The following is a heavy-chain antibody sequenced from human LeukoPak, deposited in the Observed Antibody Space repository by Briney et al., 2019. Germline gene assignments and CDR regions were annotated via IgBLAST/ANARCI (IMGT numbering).Heavy chain of an antibody. J-gene: IGHJ4*02. V-gene: IGHV3-7*01. CDR3: ASELPSSSWYDY. Sequence: GGSLRLSCAVSGFTFSSYWMSWVRQAPGKGLEWVANIKEDGTEKYYQDSVKGRFTISRDNAKNSLYLQMNSLRAEDTAVYYCASELPSSSWYDYWGQGTLVTVSS. CDR2: IKEDGTEK. CDR1: GFTFSSYW. D-gene: IGHD6-13*01.